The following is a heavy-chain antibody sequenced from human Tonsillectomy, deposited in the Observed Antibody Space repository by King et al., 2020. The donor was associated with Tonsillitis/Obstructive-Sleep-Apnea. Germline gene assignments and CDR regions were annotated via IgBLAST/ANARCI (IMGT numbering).Heavy chain of an antibody. Sequence: VQLVESGGDLVQPGGSLRLSCAASGFTFSRYAMTWVLQAPGKGLEWVATISFTGGSTYYADSLKGRFTISRDNSNNTLFLQMNRLRAEDTALYYCAREGGYGDYFDYWGQGTLVTVSS. CDR3: AREGGYGDYFDY. J-gene: IGHJ4*02. CDR2: ISFTGGST. V-gene: IGHV3-23*04. CDR1: GFTFSRYA. D-gene: IGHD4-17*01.